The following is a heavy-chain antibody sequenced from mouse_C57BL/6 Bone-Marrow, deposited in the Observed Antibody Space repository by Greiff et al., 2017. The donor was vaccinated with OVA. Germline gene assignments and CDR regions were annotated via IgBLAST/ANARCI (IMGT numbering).Heavy chain of an antibody. V-gene: IGHV2-2*01. Sequence: VKLQESGPGLVQPSQSLSITCTVSGFSLTSYGVHWVRQSPGKGLEWLGVIWSGGSTDYNAALISRLSISKDNSKSQVFFKMNSLQADDTAIYYCASIYYWGQGTTLTVSS. J-gene: IGHJ2*01. CDR3: ASIYY. CDR1: GFSLTSYG. CDR2: IWSGGST.